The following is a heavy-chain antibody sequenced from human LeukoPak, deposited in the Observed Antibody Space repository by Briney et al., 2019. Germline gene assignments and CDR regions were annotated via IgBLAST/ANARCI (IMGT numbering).Heavy chain of an antibody. D-gene: IGHD5-18*01. Sequence: QSGGSLRLSCAASGFTFSSYSMNWVRQAPGKGLEWVSYISSRSSTIYYADSVKGRFTISRDNAKNSLFLQMNSLRDEDTAVYYCARAFPSTVDSVMVDGNYFYYGMDVWGQGTTVTVSS. V-gene: IGHV3-48*02. CDR1: GFTFSSYS. J-gene: IGHJ6*02. CDR2: ISSRSSTI. CDR3: ARAFPSTVDSVMVDGNYFYYGMDV.